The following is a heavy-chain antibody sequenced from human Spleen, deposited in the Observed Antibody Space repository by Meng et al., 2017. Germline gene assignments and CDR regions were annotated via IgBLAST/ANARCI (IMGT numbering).Heavy chain of an antibody. J-gene: IGHJ3*02. V-gene: IGHV4-61*02. CDR1: GGSISSGSYY. Sequence: QVQLQESGPGLVKPYQTRSLTCTVSGGSISSGSYYWSWIRQPAGKGLEWIGRIYTSGSTNYNPSLKSRVTISVDTSKNQFSLKLSSVTAADTAVHYCAGLGTDAFDIWGQGTMVTVSS. CDR3: AGLGTDAFDI. D-gene: IGHD3-10*01. CDR2: IYTSGST.